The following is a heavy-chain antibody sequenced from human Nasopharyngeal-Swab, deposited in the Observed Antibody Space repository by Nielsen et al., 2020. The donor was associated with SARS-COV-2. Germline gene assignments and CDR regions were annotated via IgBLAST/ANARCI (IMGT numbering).Heavy chain of an antibody. D-gene: IGHD4-17*01. Sequence: GESLKISCKGSGYSFTSYWISWVRQMPGKGLEWMGRIDPSDSYTNYSPSFQGHVTISADKSISPAYLQWSSLKASDTAMYYCARRTNYGDSSDYWGQGTLVTVSS. V-gene: IGHV5-10-1*01. CDR1: GYSFTSYW. J-gene: IGHJ4*02. CDR3: ARRTNYGDSSDY. CDR2: IDPSDSYT.